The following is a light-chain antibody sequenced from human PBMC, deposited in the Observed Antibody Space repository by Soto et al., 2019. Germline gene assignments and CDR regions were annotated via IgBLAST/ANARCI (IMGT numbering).Light chain of an antibody. Sequence: EVVLTQSPATLSLSPRERATLSCRASQNVRTFLDWYQQKPGQAPRLLIYGASNKATGIPARVSGSGSGTAFTLTISSLEPEDFAVYYCQQDSHWPPWPFGQGTRVEIQ. V-gene: IGKV3-11*01. CDR3: QQDSHWPPWP. CDR1: QNVRTF. J-gene: IGKJ1*01. CDR2: GAS.